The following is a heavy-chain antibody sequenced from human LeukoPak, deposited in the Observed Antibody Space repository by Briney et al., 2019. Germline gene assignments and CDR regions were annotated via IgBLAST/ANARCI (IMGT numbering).Heavy chain of an antibody. CDR2: INHSGST. V-gene: IGHV4-34*01. Sequence: PSETLSLTCAVYGGSFSGYYWSWIRQPPGKGLEWIGEINHSGSTNYNPSLKSRVTISVDPSKNQFSLKLSSVTAADTAVYYCARAPSQWLVRGYFQHWGQGTLVTVSS. J-gene: IGHJ1*01. CDR1: GGSFSGYY. CDR3: ARAPSQWLVRGYFQH. D-gene: IGHD6-19*01.